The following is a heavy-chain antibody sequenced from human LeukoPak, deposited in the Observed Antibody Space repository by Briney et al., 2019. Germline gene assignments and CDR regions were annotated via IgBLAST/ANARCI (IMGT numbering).Heavy chain of an antibody. V-gene: IGHV3-23*01. Sequence: GGSLRLSCAASGYTFGTYGMTWPRQAPGKGLEWVSSISGSGANTYYADSVKGRFTISRDNSKNTLYLQMNSLRAEDTAIYYCATSTTSFDYWGQGTLVTVSS. CDR3: ATSTTSFDY. D-gene: IGHD1-14*01. CDR2: ISGSGANT. J-gene: IGHJ4*02. CDR1: GYTFGTYG.